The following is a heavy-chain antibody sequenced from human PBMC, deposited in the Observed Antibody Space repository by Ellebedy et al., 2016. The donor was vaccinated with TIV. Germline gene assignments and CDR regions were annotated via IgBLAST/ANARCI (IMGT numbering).Heavy chain of an antibody. CDR3: ARVGGYSSSWLGM. J-gene: IGHJ4*02. Sequence: GGSLRLSCAASGFIFSSYAMHWVRQAPGKGLEWVAVISYDGSNKYYADSVKGRFTISRDNAKNSLYLQMNSLRAEDTAVYYCARVGGYSSSWLGMWGQGTLVTVSS. CDR2: ISYDGSNK. D-gene: IGHD6-13*01. CDR1: GFIFSSYA. V-gene: IGHV3-30-3*01.